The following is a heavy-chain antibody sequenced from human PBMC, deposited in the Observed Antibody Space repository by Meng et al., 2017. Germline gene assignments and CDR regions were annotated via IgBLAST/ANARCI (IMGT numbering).Heavy chain of an antibody. V-gene: IGHV4-34*01. CDR2: INHSGST. CDR3: ARGRDSGYDRPAPGWGFDS. CDR1: GGSFSGSV. D-gene: IGHD5-12*01. J-gene: IGHJ5*01. Sequence: GRLQAWDAGLLTRSGPQSPTCASSGGSFSGSVWSWIRQPPGKGLEWIGEINHSGSTNYNPSLKSRVTISVDTSKKQFSLKLSSVTAADTAVYYCARGRDSGYDRPAPGWGFDSWGQGTLVTVSS.